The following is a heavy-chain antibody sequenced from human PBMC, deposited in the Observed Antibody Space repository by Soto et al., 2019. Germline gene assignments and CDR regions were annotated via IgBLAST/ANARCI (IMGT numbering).Heavy chain of an antibody. J-gene: IGHJ4*02. CDR1: GFTFSSYW. D-gene: IGHD5-18*01. V-gene: IGHV3-7*05. CDR3: ARDEWDTAMVTYFDY. CDR2: IKQDGSEK. Sequence: GGSLRLSCAAYGFTFSSYWMSWVRQAPGKGLEWVANIKQDGSEKYYVDSVKGRFTISRDNAKNSLYLQMNSLRAEDTAVYYCARDEWDTAMVTYFDYWGQGTLVTVSS.